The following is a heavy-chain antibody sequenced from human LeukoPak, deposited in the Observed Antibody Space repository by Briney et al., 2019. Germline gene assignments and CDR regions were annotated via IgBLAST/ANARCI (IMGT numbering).Heavy chain of an antibody. V-gene: IGHV4-4*07. CDR3: ARHWSHSVAQFGRSYWFDP. CDR1: GGSISSYY. CDR2: FYISGST. D-gene: IGHD2-15*01. J-gene: IGHJ5*02. Sequence: SETLSLTCTVSGGSISSYYWSWIRQPAGNGLECIGRFYISGSTNYNPSLKSRVTMSVDTSKNQFSLRLNSVTAADTAVYYCARHWSHSVAQFGRSYWFDPWGQGTLVTVSS.